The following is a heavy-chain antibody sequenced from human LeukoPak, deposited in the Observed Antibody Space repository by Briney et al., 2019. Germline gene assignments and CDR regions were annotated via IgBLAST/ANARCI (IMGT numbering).Heavy chain of an antibody. CDR3: ASTGGHSSGYYYPGY. J-gene: IGHJ4*02. D-gene: IGHD3-22*01. CDR1: GFTFSSYA. Sequence: EAGGSLRLSCAASGFTFSSYAMSWVRQAPGKGLEWVSAISGSGGSTYYADSVKGRFTISRDNSKNTLYLQMNSLRAEDTAVYYCASTGGHSSGYYYPGYWGQGTLVTVSS. CDR2: ISGSGGST. V-gene: IGHV3-23*01.